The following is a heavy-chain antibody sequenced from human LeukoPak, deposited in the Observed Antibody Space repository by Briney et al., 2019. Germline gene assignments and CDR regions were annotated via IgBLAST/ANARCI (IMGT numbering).Heavy chain of an antibody. D-gene: IGHD6-19*01. CDR1: GYTY. J-gene: IGHJ4*02. CDR3: ARDQGIAVAGSGY. Sequence: ASVKVSCKASGYTYMHWVRQAPGQGLEWMGWISAYNGNTNYAQKLQGRVTMTTDTSTSTVYMELRSLRSDDTAVYYCARDQGIAVAGSGYWGQGTLVTVSS. CDR2: ISAYNGNT. V-gene: IGHV1-18*01.